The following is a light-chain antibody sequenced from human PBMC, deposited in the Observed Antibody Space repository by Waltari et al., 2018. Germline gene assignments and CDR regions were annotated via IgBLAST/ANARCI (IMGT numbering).Light chain of an antibody. CDR3: QQYADSPIT. V-gene: IGKV3-20*01. J-gene: IGKJ5*01. CDR2: DTS. Sequence: EIVLTQSPGTLSLSPGERATLSCRASQRISASLSWYQQKLGQPPRLLIYDTSNRAIGIPYRFSGSGSVTDFTLTINRLEPEDFAVYFCQQYADSPITFGLGTRLDIK. CDR1: QRISAS.